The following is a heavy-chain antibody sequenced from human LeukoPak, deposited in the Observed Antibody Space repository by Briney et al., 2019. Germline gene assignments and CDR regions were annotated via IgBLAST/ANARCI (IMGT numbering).Heavy chain of an antibody. CDR3: ARVGIYGDYGRYFDY. CDR2: INRNGGRT. CDR1: EFIFDDYG. J-gene: IGHJ4*02. D-gene: IGHD4-17*01. Sequence: RPGGSLRLSCAASEFIFDDYGMSWVRQAPGKGLEWVSGINRNGGRTGYADSVKGRFTISRDNAKHSLYLQVNSLRAEDTALYYCARVGIYGDYGRYFDYWGQGTLVTVSS. V-gene: IGHV3-20*04.